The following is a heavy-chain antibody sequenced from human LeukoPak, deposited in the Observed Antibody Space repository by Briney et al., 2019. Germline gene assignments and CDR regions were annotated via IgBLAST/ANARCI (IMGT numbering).Heavy chain of an antibody. CDR2: IYYSGST. CDR1: GGSISSYY. CDR3: ARDRGWLPFDY. J-gene: IGHJ4*02. V-gene: IGHV4-59*01. Sequence: PSETLSLTCTVSGGSISSYYWSWIRQPPGKGLEWIGYIYYSGSTNCNPSLKSRVTISVDTSKNQFSLKLSSVTAADTAVYYCARDRGWLPFDYWGQGTLVTVSS. D-gene: IGHD5-12*01.